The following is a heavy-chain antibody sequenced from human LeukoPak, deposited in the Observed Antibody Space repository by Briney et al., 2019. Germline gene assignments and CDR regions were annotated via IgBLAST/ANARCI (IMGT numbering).Heavy chain of an antibody. V-gene: IGHV1-18*01. J-gene: IGHJ4*02. CDR3: ARGWGYGSGSHYFDY. D-gene: IGHD3-10*01. CDR2: ISAYSGHT. Sequence: ASVKVSCKASGYTFTIYGITWVRQAPGQGLEWMGWISAYSGHTNYAQKLQDRVTMTTDTSTTTAYMELRSLRSDGTAVYYCARGWGYGSGSHYFDYWGQGTLVTVSS. CDR1: GYTFTIYG.